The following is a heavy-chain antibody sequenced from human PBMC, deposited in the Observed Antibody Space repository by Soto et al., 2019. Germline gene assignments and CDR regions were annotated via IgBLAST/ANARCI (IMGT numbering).Heavy chain of an antibody. CDR1: GSTLSRFA. CDR2: TSHDDSNR. V-gene: IGHV3-30*01. Sequence: RLSCTASGSTLSRFAMHWVRQAPGKGLEWVSATSHDDSNRYYADSVQGRFTISRDNSKNTLYLQMNSLKVEDTAVYYCATGEAFYYDTSRYWGQGTLVTVSS. J-gene: IGHJ4*02. CDR3: ATGEAFYYDTSRY. D-gene: IGHD3-22*01.